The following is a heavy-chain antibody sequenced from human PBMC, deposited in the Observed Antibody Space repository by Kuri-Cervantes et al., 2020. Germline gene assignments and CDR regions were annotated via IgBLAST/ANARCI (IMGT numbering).Heavy chain of an antibody. CDR1: GGSISSGDYY. D-gene: IGHD4-17*01. CDR3: ARGRGRVYGETRLIDY. J-gene: IGHJ4*02. V-gene: IGHV4-30-4*08. CDR2: IYYSGST. Sequence: SETLSLTCTVSGGSISSGDYYWSWIRQPPGKGLEWIGYIYYSGSTYYNPSLKSRVTISVDTSKNQFSLRLRSVTAADTAFYYCARGRGRVYGETRLIDYWDQGAPVTVSS.